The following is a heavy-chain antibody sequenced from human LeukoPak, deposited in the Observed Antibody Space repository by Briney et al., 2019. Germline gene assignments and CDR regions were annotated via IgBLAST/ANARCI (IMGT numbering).Heavy chain of an antibody. J-gene: IGHJ3*02. CDR3: ARDLLDYYDSSGYPEYAFDI. V-gene: IGHV1-46*01. CDR2: INPSGGST. CDR1: GYTFTSYG. D-gene: IGHD3-22*01. Sequence: ASVRVSCKASGYTFTSYGISWVRQAPGQGLEWMGIINPSGGSTSYAQKFQGRVTMTRDTSTNTVYMELSSLRSDDTAVYYCARDLLDYYDSSGYPEYAFDIWGQGTMVTVSS.